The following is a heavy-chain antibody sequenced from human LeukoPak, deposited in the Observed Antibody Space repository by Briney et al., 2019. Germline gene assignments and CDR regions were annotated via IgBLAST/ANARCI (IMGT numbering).Heavy chain of an antibody. D-gene: IGHD3-10*01. CDR2: IYPGDSDT. Sequence: PGESLKISRKGSGYSFTSYWIGWVRQMPGKGLEWMGIIYPGDSDTRYSPSFQGQVTISADKSISTAYLQWSSLKASDSAMYYCARRGPVYGSGSRWFDPWGQGTLVTVSS. V-gene: IGHV5-51*01. J-gene: IGHJ5*02. CDR3: ARRGPVYGSGSRWFDP. CDR1: GYSFTSYW.